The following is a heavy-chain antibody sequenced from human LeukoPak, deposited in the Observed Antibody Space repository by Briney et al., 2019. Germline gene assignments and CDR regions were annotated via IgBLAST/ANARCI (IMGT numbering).Heavy chain of an antibody. CDR3: ANDLTGDVNYYYIDD. CDR2: ISGSGIST. CDR1: GFTFDNFL. D-gene: IGHD3-16*01. Sequence: HPGGSLRLTRAASGFTFDNFLMSRVRQAPGKGLEWLSAISGSGISTYYADSVKGRLTISRDNSKKTVHLQMKSLGVGDTAIYYCANDLTGDVNYYYIDDWGKGTTVTVYS. V-gene: IGHV3-23*01. J-gene: IGHJ6*03.